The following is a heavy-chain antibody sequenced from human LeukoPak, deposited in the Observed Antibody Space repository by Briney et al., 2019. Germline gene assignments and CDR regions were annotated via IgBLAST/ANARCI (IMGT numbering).Heavy chain of an antibody. Sequence: SVKVSCKASGGTFSSYAISWVRQAPGQGLEWMGGIIPIFGTANYAQKFQGRVTITADKSTSTAYMELSSLRSQDTAVYYCARDARDWYYYGSGSYSPRWAFDIWGQGTMVTVSS. D-gene: IGHD3-10*01. V-gene: IGHV1-69*06. J-gene: IGHJ3*02. CDR1: GGTFSSYA. CDR3: ARDARDWYYYGSGSYSPRWAFDI. CDR2: IIPIFGTA.